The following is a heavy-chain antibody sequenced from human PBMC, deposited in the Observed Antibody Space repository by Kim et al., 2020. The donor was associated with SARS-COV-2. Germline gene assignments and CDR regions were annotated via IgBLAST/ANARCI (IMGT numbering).Heavy chain of an antibody. CDR3: ASLLNGWYYGMDV. J-gene: IGHJ6*02. CDR2: IYPGDSDT. CDR1: GYSFASYW. V-gene: IGHV5-51*01. D-gene: IGHD3-9*01. Sequence: GESLKISCKGSGYSFASYWIGWVRQMPGKGLEWMGIIYPGDSDTRYSPSFQGQVTISADKSISTAYLQWSSLKASDTAMYYCASLLNGWYYGMDVWGQGTTVTVSS.